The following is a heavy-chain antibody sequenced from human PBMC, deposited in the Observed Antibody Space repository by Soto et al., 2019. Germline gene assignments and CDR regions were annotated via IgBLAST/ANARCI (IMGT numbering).Heavy chain of an antibody. CDR3: AGANSAGVQGGWFAP. Sequence: QVQLVQSGAEVKKPGASVKVSCKASGYTFTSYDINWVRQATGQGLEWMGWMNPNSGNTGNAQKFQGIITMTRKPSISTGDMELSSLRPEDTGVYYCAGANSAGVQGGWFAPWGQGAPVTVSS. D-gene: IGHD2-15*01. J-gene: IGHJ5*02. CDR2: MNPNSGNT. CDR1: GYTFTSYD. V-gene: IGHV1-8*01.